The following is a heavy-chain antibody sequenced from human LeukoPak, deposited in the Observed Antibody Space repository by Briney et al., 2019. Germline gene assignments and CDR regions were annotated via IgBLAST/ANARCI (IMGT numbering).Heavy chain of an antibody. V-gene: IGHV3-74*01. J-gene: IGHJ4*02. CDR3: ARGGTSRYDFIY. Sequence: GGSLRLSCAASGFTFSSYGMSWVRQAPGKGLVWVSHINSDGSSTSYADSVKGRFTISRDNAKNTLYLQMNSLRAEDTAVYYCARGGTSRYDFIYWGQGTLVPVSS. CDR1: GFTFSSYG. D-gene: IGHD3-3*01. CDR2: INSDGSST.